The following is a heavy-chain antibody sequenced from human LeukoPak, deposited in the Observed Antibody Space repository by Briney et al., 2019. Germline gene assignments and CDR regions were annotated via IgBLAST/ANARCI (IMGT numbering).Heavy chain of an antibody. D-gene: IGHD2-21*02. Sequence: ASVKVSCKVSGYTLTELSMHWVRQAPGKGLEWMGGFDPEDGETIYAQKFQGRVTMTEDTSTDTAYMELSSLRSEDTAVYYCATGHCGGDCCGYYYMDVWGKGTTVTVSS. J-gene: IGHJ6*03. CDR2: FDPEDGET. V-gene: IGHV1-24*01. CDR1: GYTLTELS. CDR3: ATGHCGGDCCGYYYMDV.